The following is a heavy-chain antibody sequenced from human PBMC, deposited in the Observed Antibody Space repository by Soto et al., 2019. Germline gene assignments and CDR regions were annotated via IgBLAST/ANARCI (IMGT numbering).Heavy chain of an antibody. Sequence: PGGSLRLSCAASGFTFSSYGMHWVRQAPGKGLEWVAVIWYDGSNKYYADSVKGRFTISRDNSKNTLYLQMNSLRAEDTAVYYCATSLRFCSGGSCYSFGHYYYYMDVWGKGTTVTVSS. CDR1: GFTFSSYG. V-gene: IGHV3-33*01. J-gene: IGHJ6*03. D-gene: IGHD2-15*01. CDR2: IWYDGSNK. CDR3: ATSLRFCSGGSCYSFGHYYYYMDV.